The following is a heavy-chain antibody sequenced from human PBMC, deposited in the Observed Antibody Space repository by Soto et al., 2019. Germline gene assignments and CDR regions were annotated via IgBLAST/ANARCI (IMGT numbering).Heavy chain of an antibody. Sequence: SETLSLTCTVSGGSISSYYWSWIRQPPGKGLEWIGYIYYSGSTNYNPSLKSRVTISVDTSKNQFSLKLSSVTAADTAVYYCARAPSYYYDSSGYLQGFDYWGQGTLVTVSS. CDR3: ARAPSYYYDSSGYLQGFDY. CDR1: GGSISSYY. D-gene: IGHD3-22*01. J-gene: IGHJ4*02. CDR2: IYYSGST. V-gene: IGHV4-59*12.